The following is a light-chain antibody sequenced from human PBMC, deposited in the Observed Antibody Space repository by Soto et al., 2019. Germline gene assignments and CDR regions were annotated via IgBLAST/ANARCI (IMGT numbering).Light chain of an antibody. Sequence: EIVLTQSPGTLSLSPGERATLSCRASQSVRSSYLAWYQHKRGQAPRLLIYGASSRATGIPDRFSGSGSGTEFTLNISSLQSEDFAVYYCQQYNNWPPSTFGQGTRLEIK. CDR3: QQYNNWPPST. V-gene: IGKV3-20*01. CDR1: QSVRSSY. CDR2: GAS. J-gene: IGKJ5*01.